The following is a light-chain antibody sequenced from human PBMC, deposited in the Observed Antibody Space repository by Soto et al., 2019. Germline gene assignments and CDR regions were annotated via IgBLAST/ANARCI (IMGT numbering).Light chain of an antibody. CDR1: SSDVGGYNY. CDR2: DVS. J-gene: IGLJ1*01. CDR3: SSYTSSSTLHV. Sequence: QSVLTQPASVSGSPGQSITISCTGTSSDVGGYNYVSWYQQHPGKAPKLMIYDVSNRPSGVSNRFSGSKSGNTASLIISGLQAEDEADYYCSSYTSSSTLHVFGTGTKVTVL. V-gene: IGLV2-14*01.